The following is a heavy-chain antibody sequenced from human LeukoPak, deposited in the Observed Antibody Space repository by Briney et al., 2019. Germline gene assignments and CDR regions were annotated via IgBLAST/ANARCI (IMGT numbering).Heavy chain of an antibody. V-gene: IGHV1-18*01. J-gene: IGHJ4*02. CDR2: ISGYNGNT. CDR1: GQTFSSYG. Sequence: ASVKVSCKTSGQTFSSYGFSWVRQAPGQGLEWMGWISGYNGNTKFEEKFQDRVTMTTDTSTNTAYMELRSLRSDDTATYYCATGYPKRRPSDMLTVPLFDYWGQGSLVIVSS. CDR3: ATGYPKRRPSDMLTVPLFDY. D-gene: IGHD3-9*01.